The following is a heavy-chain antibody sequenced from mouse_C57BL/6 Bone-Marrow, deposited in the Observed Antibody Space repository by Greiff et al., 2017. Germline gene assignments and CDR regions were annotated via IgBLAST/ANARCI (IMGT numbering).Heavy chain of an antibody. J-gene: IGHJ4*01. CDR3: ARGVCYAMDY. CDR1: GFTFSDYG. V-gene: IGHV5-17*01. CDR2: ISSGISTI. Sequence: EVKLVESGGGLVKPGGSLKLSCAASGFTFSDYGMHWVRQAPEKGLEWVAYISSGISTIYYADTVKGRFTISRDNAKNTLFLQMTSLRSEDTAMYYCARGVCYAMDYWGQGTSVTVSS.